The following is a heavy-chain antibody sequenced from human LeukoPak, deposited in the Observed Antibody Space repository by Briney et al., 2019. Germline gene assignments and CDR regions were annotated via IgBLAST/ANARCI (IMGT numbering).Heavy chain of an antibody. D-gene: IGHD3-9*01. CDR2: ISAYNGNT. J-gene: IGHJ5*02. CDR3: ASGRMYYDILTGYYMGNWFDP. CDR1: GYTFTSYG. V-gene: IGHV1-18*01. Sequence: ASVKVSCKASGYTFTSYGISWVRQAPGQGLEWMGWISAYNGNTNYAQKLQGRATMTTDTSTSTAYMELRSLRSDDTAVYYCASGRMYYDILTGYYMGNWFDPWGQGTLVTVSS.